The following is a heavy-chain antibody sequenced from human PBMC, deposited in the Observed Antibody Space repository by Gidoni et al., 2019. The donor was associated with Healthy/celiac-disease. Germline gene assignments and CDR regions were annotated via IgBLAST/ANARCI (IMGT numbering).Heavy chain of an antibody. D-gene: IGHD1-26*01. Sequence: EVQLVESGGGLVQPGGYLKLSCAASGFTFSGSAMHWVRQASGKGLEWVGRIRSKANSYATAYAASVKGRFTISRDDSKNTAYLQMNSLKTEDTAVYYCTRRGSIVGATGAFDIWGQGTMVTVSS. CDR3: TRRGSIVGATGAFDI. V-gene: IGHV3-73*02. CDR2: IRSKANSYAT. CDR1: GFTFSGSA. J-gene: IGHJ3*02.